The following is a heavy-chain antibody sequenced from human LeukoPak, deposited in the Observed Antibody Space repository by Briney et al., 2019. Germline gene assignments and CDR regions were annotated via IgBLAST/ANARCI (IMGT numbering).Heavy chain of an antibody. D-gene: IGHD2-2*01. J-gene: IGHJ5*02. CDR1: GFTFRSYA. Sequence: GGSLRLSCAASGFTFRSYAMSWVRQAPGKGLEWVSAFSGSGGSTYYADSVKGRFTISRDNSKNTLYLQMNSLRAEDTAVYYCAKEGADIVVVPAAENWFDPWGQGTLVTVSS. V-gene: IGHV3-23*01. CDR3: AKEGADIVVVPAAENWFDP. CDR2: FSGSGGST.